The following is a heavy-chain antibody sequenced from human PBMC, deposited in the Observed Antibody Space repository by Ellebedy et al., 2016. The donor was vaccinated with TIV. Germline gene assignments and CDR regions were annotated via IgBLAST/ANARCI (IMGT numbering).Heavy chain of an antibody. CDR2: IVPIFGTA. D-gene: IGHD3-9*01. V-gene: IGHV1-69*13. CDR1: GGTFSSYA. Sequence: AASVKVSCKASGGTFSSYAISWVRQAPGQGLEWMGGIVPIFGTANYAQKFQGRVAITADESTSTAYMELSSLRSEDTAVYYCARLLTGYQQYYFDYWGQGTLVTVSS. CDR3: ARLLTGYQQYYFDY. J-gene: IGHJ4*02.